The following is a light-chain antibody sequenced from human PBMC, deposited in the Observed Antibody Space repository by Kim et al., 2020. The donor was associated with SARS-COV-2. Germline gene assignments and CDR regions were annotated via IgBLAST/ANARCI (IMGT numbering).Light chain of an antibody. CDR2: DAS. Sequence: EIVLTQSPATLSLSPGDRATLSCRASQSIISYLAWYQQKPGQAPRLLIYDASQRATDTPARFTGSGSGTDFTLTISKLEPEDFAVYYCQQRNNWPPVTFVQGTRLEIK. CDR1: QSIISY. J-gene: IGKJ5*01. V-gene: IGKV3-11*01. CDR3: QQRNNWPPVT.